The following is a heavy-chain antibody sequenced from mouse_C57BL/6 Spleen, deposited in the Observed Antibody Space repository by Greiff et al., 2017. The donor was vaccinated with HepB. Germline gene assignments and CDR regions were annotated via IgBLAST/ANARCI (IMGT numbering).Heavy chain of an antibody. V-gene: IGHV1-52*01. J-gene: IGHJ3*01. Sequence: VQLQQPGAELVRPGSSVKLSCKASGYTFTSYWMHWVKQRPIQGLEWIGNIDPSDSETHYNQKFKDKATLTVDKSSSTAYMQLSSLTSEDSAVYYCARGGYYDGGFAYWGQGTLVTVSA. CDR1: GYTFTSYW. CDR3: ARGGYYDGGFAY. D-gene: IGHD2-4*01. CDR2: IDPSDSET.